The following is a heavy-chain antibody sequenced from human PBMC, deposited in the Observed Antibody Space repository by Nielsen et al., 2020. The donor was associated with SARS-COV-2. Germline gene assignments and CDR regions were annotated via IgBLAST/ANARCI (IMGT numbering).Heavy chain of an antibody. CDR2: IYSGGTT. D-gene: IGHD6-25*01. J-gene: IGHJ6*02. Sequence: GVLKISCVASGFVVSDTNMNWVRQAPGKGLECVSIIYSGGTTYYVDSVKGRFTISRDNSKNTMYLQMNSLRAEDTAVYYCARDPRYRSGVWGQGTTVTVSS. CDR1: GFVVSDTN. V-gene: IGHV3-53*01. CDR3: ARDPRYRSGV.